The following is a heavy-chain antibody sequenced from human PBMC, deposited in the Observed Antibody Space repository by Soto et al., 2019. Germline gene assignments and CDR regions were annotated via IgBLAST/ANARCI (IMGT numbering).Heavy chain of an antibody. CDR3: AKGSASARPYYFDY. CDR2: INPSSSFA. V-gene: IGHV3-23*01. J-gene: IGHJ4*02. Sequence: EVQLLESGGDLVEPGGSLRLSCAASGFTLSSYAMSWVRQAPGKGLEWVSAINPSSSFAYYADSVKGRFTISRDNYKNTLSLQMNSLRAEDTAIYYCAKGSASARPYYFDYWGQGTLVTVSS. D-gene: IGHD6-6*01. CDR1: GFTLSSYA.